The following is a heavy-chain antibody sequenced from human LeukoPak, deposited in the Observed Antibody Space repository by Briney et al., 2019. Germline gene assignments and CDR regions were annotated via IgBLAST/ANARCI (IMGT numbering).Heavy chain of an antibody. J-gene: IGHJ4*02. V-gene: IGHV1-18*01. D-gene: IGHD3-3*01. CDR2: ISTYNGNT. CDR3: AKGWIYELWSGADY. Sequence: ASVKVSCKTSGYTFSSYCMNWERQAPGQGLEWLGLISTYNGNTNYAPKLQGRVTMTTDTSTNTAYMELRSLRSDDTAVYYCAKGWIYELWSGADYWGQGTLVTVSS. CDR1: GYTFSSYC.